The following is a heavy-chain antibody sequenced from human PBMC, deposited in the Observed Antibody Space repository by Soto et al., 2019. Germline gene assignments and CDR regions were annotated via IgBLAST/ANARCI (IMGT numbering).Heavy chain of an antibody. V-gene: IGHV3-23*01. CDR1: GFTFSSYA. Sequence: GWSLRLSCAASGFTFSSYAMSWVRQGPGKGLEWVSPISGSGGSTYYADSVKGRFTISRDNSKNTLYLQMNSLRAEDTAVYYCAKDHRVGWLKSNHYFEYWGEGTPVTVSS. CDR2: ISGSGGST. CDR3: AKDHRVGWLKSNHYFEY. J-gene: IGHJ4*02. D-gene: IGHD1-26*01.